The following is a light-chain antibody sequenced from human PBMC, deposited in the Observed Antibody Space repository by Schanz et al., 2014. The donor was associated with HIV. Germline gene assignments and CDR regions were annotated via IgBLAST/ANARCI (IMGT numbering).Light chain of an antibody. CDR2: GAS. Sequence: EIVLTQSPGTLSLSPGERAILSCRTSQTVGSNLAWYQQRPGQAPRLLIYGASTRATGIPARFRGTGSGTEFTLTISSLQSEDFAVYYCQQYNNWPLFTFGPGTKVDIK. J-gene: IGKJ3*01. V-gene: IGKV3-15*01. CDR3: QQYNNWPLFT. CDR1: QTVGSN.